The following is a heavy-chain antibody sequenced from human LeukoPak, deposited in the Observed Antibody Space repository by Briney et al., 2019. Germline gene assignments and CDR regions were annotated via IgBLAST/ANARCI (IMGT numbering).Heavy chain of an antibody. CDR3: AKDQNTVATAPFDY. CDR2: ISYDGSNK. CDR1: GFTFSSYA. Sequence: GGSLRLSCAASGFTFSSYAMHWVRQAPGKGLEWVAVISYDGSNKYYADSVRGRFTISRDNPKNVLHLQMNSLRAEDTALYYCAKDQNTVATAPFDYWGLGTLVTVSS. J-gene: IGHJ4*02. V-gene: IGHV3-30-3*01. D-gene: IGHD4-17*01.